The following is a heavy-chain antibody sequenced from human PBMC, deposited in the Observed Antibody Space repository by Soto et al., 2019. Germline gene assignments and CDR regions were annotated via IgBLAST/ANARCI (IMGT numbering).Heavy chain of an antibody. CDR3: VRDTMRASAAASLDY. D-gene: IGHD2-2*01. J-gene: IGHJ4*02. V-gene: IGHV3-48*03. Sequence: GWSLRLSCASSVFTFITYEFNWVRQAPGRGLEWISYISVSGNIIKYAESVKGRFTISRDNADNSLHLHMSNLRVDDTALYFCVRDTMRASAAASLDYWGQGTQVTVSS. CDR1: VFTFITYE. CDR2: ISVSGNII.